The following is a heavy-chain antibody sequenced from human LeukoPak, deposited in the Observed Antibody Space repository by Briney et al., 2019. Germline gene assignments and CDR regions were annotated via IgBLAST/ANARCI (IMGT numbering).Heavy chain of an antibody. CDR2: IFYTGST. CDR1: GGSISSYY. D-gene: IGHD6-19*01. Sequence: PSGSLSLTCTVSGGSISSYYWSWIRQPPGKRLEWVGYIFYTGSTNYNPALMRRLIITVDTSKNQFSLKLKLTSVTDDTTGVYYCGSHRGQSLAGSFDYGGQGTLVSVSS. J-gene: IGHJ4*02. CDR3: GSHRGQSLAGSFDY. V-gene: IGHV4-59*08.